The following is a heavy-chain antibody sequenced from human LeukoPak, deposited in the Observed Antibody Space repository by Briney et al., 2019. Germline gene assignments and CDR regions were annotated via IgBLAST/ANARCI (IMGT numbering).Heavy chain of an antibody. V-gene: IGHV3-7*01. CDR1: GFTFSRYW. CDR2: INEDGSQS. CDR3: GRDGSRHQVSTSY. Sequence: PGGSLGLSCAASGFTFSRYWMSWVRQAPGKGLEWVANINEDGSQSYYVDSVKGRFTISRDNARNSLYLQINSLRVEDTAVYYCGRDGSRHQVSTSYWGQGTLVTVSS. D-gene: IGHD5/OR15-5a*01. J-gene: IGHJ4*02.